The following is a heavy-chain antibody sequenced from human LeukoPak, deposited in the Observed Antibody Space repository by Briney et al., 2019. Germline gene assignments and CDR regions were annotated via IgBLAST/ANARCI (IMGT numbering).Heavy chain of an antibody. CDR3: AARSYGDADY. J-gene: IGHJ4*02. CDR2: IVVGSGNT. D-gene: IGHD4-17*01. V-gene: IGHV1-58*01. CDR1: GFTFSSSA. Sequence: SVKLSCKASGFTFSSSAVQCLRQARGQRLEWIGWIVVGSGNTNYAQKFQERVTITRDMSTSTAYMELSGLRSEDTAVYYCAARSYGDADYWGQGTLVTVSS.